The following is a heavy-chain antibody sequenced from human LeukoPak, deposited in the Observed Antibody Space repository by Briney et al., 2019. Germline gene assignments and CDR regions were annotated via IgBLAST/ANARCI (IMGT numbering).Heavy chain of an antibody. J-gene: IGHJ6*03. CDR1: GFTFSSYS. CDR3: ASSRGSFNYYYMDV. CDR2: ISSSSSTI. V-gene: IGHV3-48*01. D-gene: IGHD3-10*01. Sequence: GGSLRLSCAASGFTFSSYSMNWVRQAPGKGLGWVSYISSSSSTIYYADSVKGRFTISRDNAKNSLYLQMNSLRAEDTAVYYCASSRGSFNYYYMDVWGKGTTVTVSS.